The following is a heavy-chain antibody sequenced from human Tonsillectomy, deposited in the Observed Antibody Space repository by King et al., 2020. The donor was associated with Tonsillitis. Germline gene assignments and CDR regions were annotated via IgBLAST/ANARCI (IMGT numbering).Heavy chain of an antibody. J-gene: IGHJ6*02. CDR1: GLTFSTYA. CDR2: ISDSGADT. D-gene: IGHD3-9*01. Sequence: VQLVESGGGLVQPGGSLRLSCAASGLTFSTYAMSWVRQAPGKGLEWVSSISDSGADTYYADSVKGRFTISRDNSKNTLYLQMNSLRAEDTALYYCAKVIGGYIRYFDWEPEMSRYYYGMDVWGQGTTVTVSS. CDR3: AKVIGGYIRYFDWEPEMSRYYYGMDV. V-gene: IGHV3-23*04.